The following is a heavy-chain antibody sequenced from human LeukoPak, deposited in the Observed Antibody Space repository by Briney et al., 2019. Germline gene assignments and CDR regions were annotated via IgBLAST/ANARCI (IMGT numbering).Heavy chain of an antibody. CDR3: ARHGLLWFGELSPYYFDY. CDR1: GGSISSSSYY. Sequence: SETLSLTCIVSGGSISSSSYYWGWIRQPPGKGLEWIGSIYYSGSTYYNPSLKSRVTISVDTSKNQFSLKLSSVTAADTAVYYCARHGLLWFGELSPYYFDYWGQGTLVTVSS. CDR2: IYYSGST. J-gene: IGHJ4*02. V-gene: IGHV4-39*01. D-gene: IGHD3-10*01.